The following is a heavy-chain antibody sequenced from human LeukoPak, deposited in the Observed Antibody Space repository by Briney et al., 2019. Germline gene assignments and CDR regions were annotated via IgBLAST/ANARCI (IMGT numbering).Heavy chain of an antibody. CDR1: GGSFSGYY. CDR3: ARGHIQTLKPSDCSGGSCYPYYFDY. D-gene: IGHD2-15*01. V-gene: IGHV4-34*01. J-gene: IGHJ4*02. CDR2: INHSGST. Sequence: RPSETLSLTCAVYGGSFSGYYWSWIRQPPGKGLEWIGEINHSGSTNYNPSLKSRVTISVDTSKNQFSLKLSSVTAADTAVYYCARGHIQTLKPSDCSGGSCYPYYFDYWGQGTLVTVSS.